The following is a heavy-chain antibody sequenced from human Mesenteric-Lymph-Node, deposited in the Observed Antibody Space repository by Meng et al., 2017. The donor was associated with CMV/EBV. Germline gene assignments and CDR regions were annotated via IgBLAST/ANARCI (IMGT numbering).Heavy chain of an antibody. Sequence: ASVKVSCKASGHTFTGLYMDWVRQAPGQGLEWMGWINPNSGDTNYAQKFQDRVTMARDTSISTAYMELSRLTSDDTAVYYCARVAAIATRPALGYWGQGTLVTVSS. D-gene: IGHD6-6*01. CDR1: GHTFTGLY. CDR2: INPNSGDT. V-gene: IGHV1-2*02. CDR3: ARVAAIATRPALGY. J-gene: IGHJ4*02.